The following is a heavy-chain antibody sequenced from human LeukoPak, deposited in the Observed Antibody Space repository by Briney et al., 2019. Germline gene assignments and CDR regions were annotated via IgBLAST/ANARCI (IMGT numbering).Heavy chain of an antibody. CDR3: VAAAGTFDWFDP. Sequence: SETLSLTCAVYGGSFSGYYWSWIRQPPGKGLEWIGEINHSGSTNYNPSLKSRVTISVDTSKNQFSLKLGSVTASDTAVYYCVAAAGTFDWFDPWGQGTLVTVSS. CDR1: GGSFSGYY. J-gene: IGHJ5*02. D-gene: IGHD6-13*01. CDR2: INHSGST. V-gene: IGHV4-34*01.